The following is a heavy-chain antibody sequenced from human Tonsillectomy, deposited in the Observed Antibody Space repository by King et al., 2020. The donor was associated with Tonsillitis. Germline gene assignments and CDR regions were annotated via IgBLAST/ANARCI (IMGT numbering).Heavy chain of an antibody. CDR1: GYTFTGYF. CDR3: ARGEWCNSTRSLTGFDL. CDR2: ISPNTGGT. Sequence: QLVQSGAEVKKPGASVKVSCKASGYTFTGYFLHWVRQAPGQGLEWMGWISPNTGGTNYAHKFQGWVTMTRDTSINTAYVELSRLRSDGTDVYYCARGEWCNSTRSLTGFDLWGQGTLVTVSS. D-gene: IGHD2/OR15-2a*01. J-gene: IGHJ5*02. V-gene: IGHV1-2*04.